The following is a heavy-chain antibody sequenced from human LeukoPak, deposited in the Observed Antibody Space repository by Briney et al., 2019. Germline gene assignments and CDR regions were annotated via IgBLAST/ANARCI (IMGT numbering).Heavy chain of an antibody. J-gene: IGHJ4*02. CDR1: GGSISSYY. V-gene: IGHV4-59*01. D-gene: IGHD3-10*01. CDR2: IYYSGST. CDR3: ARGRYYGSGSTNY. Sequence: SETLSLTCTVSGGSISSYYWSWIRQPPGKGLGWIGYIYYSGSTNYNPSLKSRVTISVDTSKNQFSLKLSSVTAADTAVYYCARGRYYGSGSTNYWGQGTLVTVSS.